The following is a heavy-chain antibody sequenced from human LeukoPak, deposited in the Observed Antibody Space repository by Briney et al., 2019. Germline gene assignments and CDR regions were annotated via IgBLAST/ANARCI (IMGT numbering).Heavy chain of an antibody. V-gene: IGHV3-21*04. CDR2: ISSSSSYI. D-gene: IGHD4-23*01. CDR1: GFTFSSYS. J-gene: IGHJ4*02. Sequence: GGSLRLSCAASGFTFSSYSMNWVRQAPGKGLEWVSSISSSSSYIYYTDSVKGRFAISRDNAKNSLYLQMNSLRAEDTAVYYCAKLQGDVPQVDYWGQGTLVTVSS. CDR3: AKLQGDVPQVDY.